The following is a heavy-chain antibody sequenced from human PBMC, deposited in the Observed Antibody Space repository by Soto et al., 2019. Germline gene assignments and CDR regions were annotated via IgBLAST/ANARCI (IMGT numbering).Heavy chain of an antibody. J-gene: IGHJ6*02. CDR1: VFTFIDYY. V-gene: IGHV3-11*06. CDR2: ISSSSSYT. Sequence: PGWSLRLSCASSVFTFIDYYMSWIRQAPGKGLEWVSYISSSSSYTNYADSVKGRFTISRDNAKNSLYLQMNSLRAEDTAVYYCARDQAYCSGGSCYSDHGMDVWGQGTTVTVSS. D-gene: IGHD2-15*01. CDR3: ARDQAYCSGGSCYSDHGMDV.